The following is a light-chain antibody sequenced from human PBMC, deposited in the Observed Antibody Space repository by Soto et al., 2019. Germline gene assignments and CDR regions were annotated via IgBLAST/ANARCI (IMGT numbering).Light chain of an antibody. CDR3: SSYASCSPPSV. CDR2: GVS. Sequence: QSVLTQPASVSGSPGQSITISCTGTSSDVGSYNYVSWYQQYAGKAPKLIIYGVSNRPSGLSNRFSASKSGNTASLTISGLLAEDEADYYCSSYASCSPPSVFGPGTKVTVL. CDR1: SSDVGSYNY. J-gene: IGLJ1*01. V-gene: IGLV2-14*03.